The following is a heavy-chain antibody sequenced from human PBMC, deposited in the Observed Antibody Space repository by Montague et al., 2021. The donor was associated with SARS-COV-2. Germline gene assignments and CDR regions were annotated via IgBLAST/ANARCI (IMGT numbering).Heavy chain of an antibody. CDR1: GYSINSNYY. V-gene: IGHV4-38-2*02. CDR2: SYHSGTT. J-gene: IGHJ4*02. Sequence: SETLSLTCTVSGYSINSNYYWGWIRQPPGKGLEWIGCSYHSGTTXYHPSLKSRVTISLDTSNNHFSLKVTSVTAADTAVYYCARAPYYGPGKPYQFDYWGRGTLVTVFS. D-gene: IGHD3-10*01. CDR3: ARAPYYGPGKPYQFDY.